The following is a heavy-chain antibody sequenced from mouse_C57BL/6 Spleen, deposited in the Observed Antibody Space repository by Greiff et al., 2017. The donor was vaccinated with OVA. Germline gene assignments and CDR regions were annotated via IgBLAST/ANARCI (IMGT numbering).Heavy chain of an antibody. CDR2: INPSSGYT. J-gene: IGHJ2*01. CDR3: ARDYSSSYNY. D-gene: IGHD1-1*01. CDR1: GYTFTSYW. Sequence: VQGVESGAELAKPGASVKLSCKASGYTFTSYWMHWVKQRPGQGLEWIGYINPSSGYTNYNQKFKDKATLTADKSSSTAYMQLSSLTYEDAAVYYCARDYSSSYNYWGQGTTLTVSS. V-gene: IGHV1-7*01.